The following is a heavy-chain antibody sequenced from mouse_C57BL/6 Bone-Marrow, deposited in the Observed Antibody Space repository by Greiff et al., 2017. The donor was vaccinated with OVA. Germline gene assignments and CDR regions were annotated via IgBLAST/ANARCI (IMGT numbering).Heavy chain of an antibody. V-gene: IGHV5-4*01. CDR1: GFTFSSYA. D-gene: IGHD1-1*01. CDR3: ARDLIYYLVGFAY. CDR2: ISDGGSYT. Sequence: EVNLVESGGGLVKPGGSLKLSCAASGFTFSSYAMSWVRQTPEKRLEWVATISDGGSYTYYPDNVKGRFTISRDNAKNNLYLQMSHLKSEDTAMYYCARDLIYYLVGFAYWGQGTLVTVSA. J-gene: IGHJ3*01.